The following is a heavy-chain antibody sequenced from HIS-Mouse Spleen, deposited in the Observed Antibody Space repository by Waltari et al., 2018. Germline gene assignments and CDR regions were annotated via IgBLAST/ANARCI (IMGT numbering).Heavy chain of an antibody. Sequence: QVQLVQSGAEVKKPGASVKVSCKASGYTFTGYYMHWVRQAPGQGLGWMGGINPNSGGKNYAQKFQGRVTMTRDTSISTAYMELSRLRSDDTAVYYCARDSIAVMDVWGQGTTVTVSS. CDR2: INPNSGGK. CDR3: ARDSIAVMDV. V-gene: IGHV1-2*02. D-gene: IGHD6-19*01. CDR1: GYTFTGYY. J-gene: IGHJ6*02.